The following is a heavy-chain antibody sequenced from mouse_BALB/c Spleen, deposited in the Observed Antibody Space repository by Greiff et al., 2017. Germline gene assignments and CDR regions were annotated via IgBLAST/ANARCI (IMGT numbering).Heavy chain of an antibody. J-gene: IGHJ4*01. Sequence: VQLQQSGAELVKPGASVKLSCKASGYTFTSYWMHWVKQRPGQGLEWIGEINPSNGRTNYNEKFKSKATLTVDKSSSTAYMQLSSLTSEDSAVYYCARGTDSLLRPYYAMDYWGQGTSVTVSS. CDR3: ARGTDSLLRPYYAMDY. CDR2: INPSNGRT. V-gene: IGHV1S81*02. CDR1: GYTFTSYW. D-gene: IGHD1-2*01.